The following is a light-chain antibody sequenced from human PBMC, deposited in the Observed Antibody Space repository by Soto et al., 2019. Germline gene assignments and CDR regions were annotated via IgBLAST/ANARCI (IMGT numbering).Light chain of an antibody. CDR3: SSYAGNNNLL. V-gene: IGLV2-8*01. J-gene: IGLJ2*01. CDR1: SSDVGGYNY. CDR2: EVR. Sequence: QPASVSGSPGQSITISCTGTSSDVGGYNYVSWYQQHPGKAPKLMIYEVRERPSGVPDRFSGSKSGNTASLTVSGLQAEDEADYYCSSYAGNNNLLFGGGTQLTVL.